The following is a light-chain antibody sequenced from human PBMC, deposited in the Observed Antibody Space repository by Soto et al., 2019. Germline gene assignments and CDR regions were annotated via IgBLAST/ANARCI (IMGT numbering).Light chain of an antibody. V-gene: IGLV1-44*01. CDR2: TSD. J-gene: IGLJ2*01. Sequence: QSVLTQPPSASGTPGQRVTISCSGGSSNIGSYAVNWYQQLPGTAPKLLIYTSDQRPSGVPDRFSGSKSGTSASLSITGLQSEDEADYYCAAWDDSLKGPVFGGGTQLTVL. CDR3: AAWDDSLKGPV. CDR1: SSNIGSYA.